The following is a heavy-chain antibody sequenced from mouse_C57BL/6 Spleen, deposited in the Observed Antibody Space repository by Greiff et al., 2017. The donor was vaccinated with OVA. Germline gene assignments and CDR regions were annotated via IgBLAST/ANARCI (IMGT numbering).Heavy chain of an antibody. CDR2: ISSGGSYT. D-gene: IGHD3-2*02. V-gene: IGHV5-6*01. J-gene: IGHJ4*01. Sequence: EVKLMESGGDLVKPGGSLKLSCAASGFTFSSYGMSWVRQTPDKRLEWVATISSGGSYTYYPDSVKGRFTISRDNAKNTLYLQMSSLKSEDTAMYYCARRGSSGTQGYAMDYWGQGTSVTVSS. CDR1: GFTFSSYG. CDR3: ARRGSSGTQGYAMDY.